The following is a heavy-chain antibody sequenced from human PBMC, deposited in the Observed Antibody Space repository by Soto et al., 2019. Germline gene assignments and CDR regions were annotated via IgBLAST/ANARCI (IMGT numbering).Heavy chain of an antibody. D-gene: IGHD3-22*01. CDR2: IYPPDSDT. CDR3: ANWWADSRGYVYGMYV. CDR1: GYPFTTYW. V-gene: IGHV5-51*01. J-gene: IGHJ6*02. Sequence: GESLKISCQIPGYPFTTYWIGWVRQMPGKGLEWMGKIYPPDSDTRYSPSFQGQVTMSVDKSISTAYLQWSNLKASDTAMYYCANWWADSRGYVYGMYVWGQGTTVTVSS.